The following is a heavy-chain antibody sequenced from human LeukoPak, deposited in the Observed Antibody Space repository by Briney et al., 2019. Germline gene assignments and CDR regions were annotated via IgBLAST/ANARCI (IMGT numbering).Heavy chain of an antibody. V-gene: IGHV3-30*03. D-gene: IGHD6-6*01. CDR2: ISYDGSDK. CDR3: ATDRSRSSSSYYYYYMGV. J-gene: IGHJ6*03. Sequence: PGGSLRLSCAASGFTFSTYGMHWVRQAPGKGLEWVAVISYDGSDKYYADSVKGRFTISRDNSKNTLYLQMNSLRAEDTAVYYCATDRSRSSSSYYYYYMGVWGKGTTVTVSS. CDR1: GFTFSTYG.